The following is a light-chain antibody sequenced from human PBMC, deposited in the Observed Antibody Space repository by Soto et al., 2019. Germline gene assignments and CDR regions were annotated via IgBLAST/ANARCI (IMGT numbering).Light chain of an antibody. CDR3: QQYNLYLSYT. CDR2: DAS. J-gene: IGKJ2*01. Sequence: DIPITQSPSTLSASVGDRVTITCRATQSVSRWLAWYQQKPGRAPKLLIYDASTLESGFPSRFSSGGSGTPFTLTISSLQPKDFATYYCQQYNLYLSYTFGQGTKLQIK. CDR1: QSVSRW. V-gene: IGKV1-5*01.